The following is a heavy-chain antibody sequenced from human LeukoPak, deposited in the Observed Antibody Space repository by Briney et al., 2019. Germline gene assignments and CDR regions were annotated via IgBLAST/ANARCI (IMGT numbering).Heavy chain of an antibody. Sequence: GGSLRLSCAASGFTFSTYAMSWVRQAPGKGLQWVSAISGTGTSTYYADSVKGRFTISRDNSKNTLFLRMNSLRADDTAIYYCAKFLGDAALIHDWWGQGTLVAVSS. CDR1: GFTFSTYA. V-gene: IGHV3-23*01. CDR2: ISGTGTST. D-gene: IGHD3-16*01. CDR3: AKFLGDAALIHDW. J-gene: IGHJ4*02.